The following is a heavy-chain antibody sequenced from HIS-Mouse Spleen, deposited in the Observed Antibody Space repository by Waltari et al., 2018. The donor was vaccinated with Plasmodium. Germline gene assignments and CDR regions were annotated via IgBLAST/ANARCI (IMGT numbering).Heavy chain of an antibody. CDR2: IYYSGST. V-gene: IGHV4-39*07. D-gene: IGHD6-13*01. CDR3: ARQQLDAFDI. J-gene: IGHJ3*02. CDR1: GGSISSSSYS. Sequence: QLQLQESGPGLVKPSETLSLTCTVSGGSISSSSYSWGWIRQPPGKGLEWIGSIYYSGSTYYNPSLKSRVTISVDTSKNQFSLKLSSVTAADTAVYYCARQQLDAFDIWGQGTMVTVSS.